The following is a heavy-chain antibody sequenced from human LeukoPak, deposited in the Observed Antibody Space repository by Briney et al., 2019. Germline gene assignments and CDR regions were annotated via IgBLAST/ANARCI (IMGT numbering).Heavy chain of an antibody. CDR3: ARPQYSSSWYFDY. V-gene: IGHV4-38-2*02. J-gene: IGHJ4*02. CDR1: GYSITSAYY. Sequence: SETLSLTCTVSGYSITSAYYWGWIRQPPGKGLEWIGSIYYSGSTYYNPSLKSRVTISVDTSKNQFSLKLSSVTAADTAVYYCARPQYSSSWYFDYWGQGTLVTVSS. CDR2: IYYSGST. D-gene: IGHD6-13*01.